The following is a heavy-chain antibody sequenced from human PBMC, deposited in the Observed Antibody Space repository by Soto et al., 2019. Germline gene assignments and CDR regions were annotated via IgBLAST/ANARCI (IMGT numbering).Heavy chain of an antibody. J-gene: IGHJ4*02. Sequence: VGSLRLSCSVSGFTFSSYAMHWVRQAPGKGLEYVASISREGASTYYADSVKGRFIISRDNSKNTLYLQMSSLRAEDTAVYYCVKDRYVDYWGQGILVTVSS. CDR1: GFTFSSYA. CDR3: VKDRYVDY. V-gene: IGHV3-64D*06. CDR2: ISREGAST.